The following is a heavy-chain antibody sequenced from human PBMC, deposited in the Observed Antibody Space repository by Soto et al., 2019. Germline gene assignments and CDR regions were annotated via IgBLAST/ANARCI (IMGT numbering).Heavy chain of an antibody. V-gene: IGHV1-69*05. CDR2: IIPIFGTA. Sequence: QVQLVQSGAEVKKPGSSVKVSCKASGGTFSSYAISWVRQAPGQGLEWMGGIIPIFGTANYAQKFQGRVTITXXEXTXXAYMELSSLRSEDTAVYYCASTTAMVYYYYYGMDVWGQGTTVTVSS. J-gene: IGHJ6*02. CDR3: ASTTAMVYYYYYGMDV. CDR1: GGTFSSYA. D-gene: IGHD5-18*01.